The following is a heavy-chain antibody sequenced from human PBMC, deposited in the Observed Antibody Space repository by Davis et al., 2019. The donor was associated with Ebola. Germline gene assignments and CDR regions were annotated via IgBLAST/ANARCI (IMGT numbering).Heavy chain of an antibody. CDR1: GYTFTSYG. CDR3: AREKGTTVTNYYYYYGMDV. V-gene: IGHV1-18*04. J-gene: IGHJ6*02. D-gene: IGHD4-17*01. CDR2: ISAYNGNT. Sequence: ASVKVSCKASGYTFTSYGISWVRQAPGQGLEWMGWISAYNGNTNYAQKLQGRVTMTTDTSTSTAYMELRSLRSDDTAVYYCAREKGTTVTNYYYYYGMDVWGQGTTVTVSS.